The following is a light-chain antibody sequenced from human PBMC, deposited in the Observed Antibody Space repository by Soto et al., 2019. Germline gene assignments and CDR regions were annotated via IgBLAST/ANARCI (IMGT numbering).Light chain of an antibody. CDR1: SGDVGAYDY. CDR3: SSYTGTDNLLYV. V-gene: IGLV2-8*01. Sequence: QSVLTQPPSASGSPGQSVTISCTGTSGDVGAYDYVSWYQQHPGKAPKLLIYEVDHRPSGVPDRFSGSKSANTASLTVSGLQPEDEADYYCSSYTGTDNLLYVFGTGTKLTVL. J-gene: IGLJ1*01. CDR2: EVD.